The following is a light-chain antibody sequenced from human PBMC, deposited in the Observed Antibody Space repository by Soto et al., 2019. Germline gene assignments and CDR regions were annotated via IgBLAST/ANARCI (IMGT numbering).Light chain of an antibody. CDR3: CSYAGSSSYV. Sequence: QSVLTQPASVSGSPGQSITISCTGTSSDVGSYNLVSWYQQHPGKAPKLMTYEGSKRPSGVSNRFSGSKSGNTASLTISGLQAEDEADYYCCSYAGSSSYVFGTRTKVTVL. CDR1: SSDVGSYNL. CDR2: EGS. J-gene: IGLJ1*01. V-gene: IGLV2-23*01.